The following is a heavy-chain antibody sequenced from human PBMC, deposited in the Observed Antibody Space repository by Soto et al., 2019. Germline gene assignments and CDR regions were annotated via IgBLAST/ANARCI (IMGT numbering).Heavy chain of an antibody. J-gene: IGHJ6*02. V-gene: IGHV3-30*03. CDR2: ISYDGYSK. D-gene: IGHD2-15*01. CDR1: GFTFRSYA. CDR3: AALRIAAV. Sequence: GRSLRLSCAASGFTFRSYAMHWVRQAPGKRLEWVSLISYDGYSKWYADAVKGRFTISRDNSNNTLFLEMNSLRGDDTAVYFRAALRIAAVWARGPTVTVS.